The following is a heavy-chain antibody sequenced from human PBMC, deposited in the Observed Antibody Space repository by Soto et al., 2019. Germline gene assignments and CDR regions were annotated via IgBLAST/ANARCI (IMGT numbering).Heavy chain of an antibody. CDR2: IYYLGNT. V-gene: IGHV4-39*01. Sequence: SETLSLTCTVSGGSISSGSSYWGWIRQPPGKGLECVGSIYYLGNTYYNPSLGGRVSISVDTSKNQFSLKLKSVTAADTAVFYCAGLSPYVRIGYHLNSLGQGTLFTVSS. CDR3: AGLSPYVRIGYHLNS. J-gene: IGHJ4*02. CDR1: GGSISSGSSY. D-gene: IGHD3-22*01.